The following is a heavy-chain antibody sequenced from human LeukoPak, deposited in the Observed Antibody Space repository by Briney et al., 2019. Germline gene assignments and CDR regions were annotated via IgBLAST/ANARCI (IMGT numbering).Heavy chain of an antibody. Sequence: PGGSLRLSCAASGVTFSGSAIHWVRKASGKGLEWVGRIRSKGNNYATSYAASVKGRSTISRDDSKNTAYLQMNSLKTENTAVYYCTTSSAVPVPMRVYYWGQGILATVSS. CDR3: TTSSAVPVPMRVYY. V-gene: IGHV3-73*01. CDR1: GVTFSGSA. D-gene: IGHD2-2*01. J-gene: IGHJ4*02. CDR2: IRSKGNNYAT.